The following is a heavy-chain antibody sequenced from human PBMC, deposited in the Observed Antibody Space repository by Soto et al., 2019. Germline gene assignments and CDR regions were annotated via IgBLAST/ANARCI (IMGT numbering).Heavy chain of an antibody. V-gene: IGHV3-30-3*01. J-gene: IGHJ4*02. CDR2: ISYDGSNK. CDR1: GFTFSSYA. Sequence: QVQLVESGGGVVQPGRSLRLSCAASGFTFSSYAMHWVRQAPGKGLEWVAVISYDGSNKYYADSVKGRFTISRDNSKNTLYLQMNSLRAEDTAVYYCASGYCGGECYPSWGQGTLVTVST. CDR3: ASGYCGGECYPS. D-gene: IGHD2-21*01.